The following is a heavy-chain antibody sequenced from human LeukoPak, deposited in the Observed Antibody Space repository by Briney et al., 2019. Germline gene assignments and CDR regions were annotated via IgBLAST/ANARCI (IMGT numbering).Heavy chain of an antibody. CDR2: IYYSGST. J-gene: IGHJ3*02. D-gene: IGHD1-26*01. V-gene: IGHV4-39*07. CDR1: GDSISSSSYY. CDR3: ARENKWELRAFDI. Sequence: SETLSLTCTVSGDSISSSSYYWGWIRQPPGKGLEWIGSIYYSGSTYYNPSLKSRVTISIDTSKNQFSLKLSSVTAADTAVYYCARENKWELRAFDIWGQGTMVTVSS.